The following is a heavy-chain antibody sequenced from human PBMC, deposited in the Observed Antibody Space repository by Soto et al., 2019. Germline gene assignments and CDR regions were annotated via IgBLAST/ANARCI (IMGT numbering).Heavy chain of an antibody. D-gene: IGHD6-19*01. CDR3: ARYLSEWLAFDY. CDR1: GGTFSSYD. Sequence: QVQLVQSGAEVKRPGSSVKVSCKASGGTFSSYDINWVRQATGQGLEWMGWMNPNSGNTGYAQKFQGRVTMTRNTSISTAYMELSSLRSEDTAVYYCARYLSEWLAFDYWGQGTLVTVSS. J-gene: IGHJ4*02. V-gene: IGHV1-8*02. CDR2: MNPNSGNT.